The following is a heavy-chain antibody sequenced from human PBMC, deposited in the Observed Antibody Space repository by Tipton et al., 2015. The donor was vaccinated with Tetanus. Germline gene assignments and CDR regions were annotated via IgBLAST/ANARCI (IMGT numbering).Heavy chain of an antibody. J-gene: IGHJ3*02. Sequence: TLSLTCTVSGGSISSSSYYWGWIRQPPGKGLEWIGSIYYSGSTYYNPSLKSRVTISVDTSKNQFSLKLSSVTAADTAVYYCARDPRGVGASDAFDIWGQGTMVTVSS. CDR3: ARDPRGVGASDAFDI. CDR2: IYYSGST. CDR1: GGSISSSSYY. V-gene: IGHV4-39*02. D-gene: IGHD1-26*01.